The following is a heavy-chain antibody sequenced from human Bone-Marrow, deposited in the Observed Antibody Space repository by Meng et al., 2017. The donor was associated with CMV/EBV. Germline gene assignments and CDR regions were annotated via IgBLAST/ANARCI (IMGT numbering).Heavy chain of an antibody. D-gene: IGHD6-6*01. J-gene: IGHJ5*02. Sequence: ASVKVSCKASGYTFTGYYMHWVRQAPGQGLEWMGWINPNSGGTNYAQKFQGRVTMTRDTSISTAYMELGRLRSDDTAVYYCARDHSTSSSLSNWFDPWGQGTLVTVSS. CDR2: INPNSGGT. V-gene: IGHV1-2*02. CDR3: ARDHSTSSSLSNWFDP. CDR1: GYTFTGYY.